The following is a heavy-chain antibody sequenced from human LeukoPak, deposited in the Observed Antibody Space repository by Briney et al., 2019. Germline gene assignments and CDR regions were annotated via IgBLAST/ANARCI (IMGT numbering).Heavy chain of an antibody. D-gene: IGHD3-10*01. V-gene: IGHV4-59*08. CDR1: GGSISSYY. J-gene: IGHJ4*02. Sequence: PSETLSLTCTVSGGSISSYYWSWIRQPPGKGLEWIGYIYYSGSTYYNPSLKSRVTISVDTSKNQFSLKLSSVTAADTAVYYCARGGDAMVRGVMHWGQGTLVTVSS. CDR2: IYYSGST. CDR3: ARGGDAMVRGVMH.